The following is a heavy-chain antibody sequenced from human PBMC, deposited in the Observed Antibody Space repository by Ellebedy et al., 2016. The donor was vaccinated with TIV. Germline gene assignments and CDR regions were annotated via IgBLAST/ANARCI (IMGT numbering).Heavy chain of an antibody. CDR1: GYTFTTYY. CDR2: LNPSTGGT. D-gene: IGHD1-26*01. CDR3: ARGSGSYYAYFDY. V-gene: IGHV1-46*01. J-gene: IGHJ4*02. Sequence: ASVKVSCKASGYTFTTYYIHWVRQAPGQGLEWVGTLNPSTGGTSYAQKFQGRVTLTRDTSTSTAYMELSSLRSDDTAVYYCARGSGSYYAYFDYWGQGTLVTVSS.